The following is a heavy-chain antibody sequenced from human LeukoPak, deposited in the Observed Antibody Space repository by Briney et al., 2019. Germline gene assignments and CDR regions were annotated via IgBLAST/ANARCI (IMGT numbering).Heavy chain of an antibody. D-gene: IGHD2-21*02. CDR3: AADPLCGGDCYFDAFDI. V-gene: IGHV1-58*02. Sequence: SVKVSCKASGFTFTSSAMQWVRQARGQRLEWIGWIVVGSGNTNYAQKFQERVTITRDMSTSTAYMELSGLRSEDTAVYYCAADPLCGGDCYFDAFDIWGQGTMVTVSS. CDR1: GFTFTSSA. J-gene: IGHJ3*02. CDR2: IVVGSGNT.